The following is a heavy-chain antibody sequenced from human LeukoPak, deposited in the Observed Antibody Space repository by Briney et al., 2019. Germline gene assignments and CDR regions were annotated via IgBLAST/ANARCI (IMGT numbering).Heavy chain of an antibody. Sequence: GASLQISCKGSGYSISSNWIGWVRQLPGKGLEWMGIIYPGDSDTRYSPSFQGQVTISADKSISTAYLQWSSLKSSDTAMYYCARGSGSYRIYDYWGQGTLVTVSS. CDR1: GYSISSNW. CDR2: IYPGDSDT. J-gene: IGHJ4*02. D-gene: IGHD1-26*01. V-gene: IGHV5-51*01. CDR3: ARGSGSYRIYDY.